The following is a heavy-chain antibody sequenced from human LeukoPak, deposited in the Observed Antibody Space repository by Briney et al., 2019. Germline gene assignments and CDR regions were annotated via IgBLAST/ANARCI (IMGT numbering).Heavy chain of an antibody. V-gene: IGHV4-39*01. J-gene: IGHJ3*02. CDR3: ARHAIGLDAFDI. D-gene: IGHD2-21*01. CDR1: GGSISSSSYY. CDR2: IYYSGST. Sequence: SETLSLTCTVSGGSISSSSYYWGWIRQPPGKGLEWIGSIYYSGSTYYNPSLKSRVTISVDTSKNQFSLKLSSVTAADTAVYYCARHAIGLDAFDIWGQGTMVTVSS.